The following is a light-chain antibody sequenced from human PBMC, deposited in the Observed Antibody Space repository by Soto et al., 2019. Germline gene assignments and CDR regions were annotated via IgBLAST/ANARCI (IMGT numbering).Light chain of an antibody. V-gene: IGLV2-23*02. Sequence: QSALTQPASVSGSPGQSITISCTGTSSDVGHYNLVSWYQQHPGKAPQFMIYEVSMRPSGVSNRFSGSKSGNTASLTISGVGAEDEDDYYCCSYAGGSRTWVVGGRTKLTVL. CDR1: SSDVGHYNL. CDR3: CSYAGGSRTWV. J-gene: IGLJ3*02. CDR2: EVS.